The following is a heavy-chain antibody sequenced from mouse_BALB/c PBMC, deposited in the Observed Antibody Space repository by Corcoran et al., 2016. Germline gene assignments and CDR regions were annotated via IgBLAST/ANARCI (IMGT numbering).Heavy chain of an antibody. CDR2: INTYTGEP. V-gene: IGHV9-3-1*01. CDR3: ARVGYDYDMGFAY. Sequence: QIQLVQSGPELKKPGETVKISCKASGYTFTNYGMNWVKQAPGKGLKWMGWINTYTGEPTYADDFKGRFAFSLETSASTAYLQINNLKNEDTATYFCARVGYDYDMGFAYWGQGTLVTVSA. J-gene: IGHJ3*01. CDR1: GYTFTNYG. D-gene: IGHD2-4*01.